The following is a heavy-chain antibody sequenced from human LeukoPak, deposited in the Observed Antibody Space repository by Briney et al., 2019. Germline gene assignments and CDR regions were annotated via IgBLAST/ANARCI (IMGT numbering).Heavy chain of an antibody. J-gene: IGHJ4*02. D-gene: IGHD3-10*01. CDR2: ISGSGAST. CDR1: GFTFSSYA. V-gene: IGHV3-23*01. CDR3: AKGGFGELFPFAY. Sequence: GGSLRLACAASGFTFSSYAMSWVRQAPGKGLGWVSAISGSGASTYYADSVKGRFTISRDNSKNTLYLQMNSLRAEDTAVYYCAKGGFGELFPFAYWGQGTLVTVSS.